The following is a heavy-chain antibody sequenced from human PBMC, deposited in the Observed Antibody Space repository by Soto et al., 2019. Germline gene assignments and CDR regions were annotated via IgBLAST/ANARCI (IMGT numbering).Heavy chain of an antibody. Sequence: PGGALRLSGAASGFTFSNSWMHWVRQGPGKGLVLVSRIHGDGSGIRYADSVEGRFIISRDNAKNTLYLQMNSLRAEDTAVYYCVTDLLYSSSSGSSYWGQGTLVTVSS. D-gene: IGHD6-6*01. J-gene: IGHJ4*01. CDR1: GFTFSNSW. CDR2: IHGDGSGI. V-gene: IGHV3-74*01. CDR3: VTDLLYSSSSGSSY.